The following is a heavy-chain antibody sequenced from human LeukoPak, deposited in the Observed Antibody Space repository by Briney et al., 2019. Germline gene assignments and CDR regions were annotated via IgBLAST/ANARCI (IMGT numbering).Heavy chain of an antibody. J-gene: IGHJ4*02. V-gene: IGHV1-69*01. CDR1: GGTFSSYA. D-gene: IGHD3-10*02. Sequence: SVKVSCMASGGTFSSYAISWVRQAPGQGLEWMGGIIPIFGTANYAQKFQGRVTITADESTSTAYMELSSLRSEDTAVYYCARGQELFGDTLHYFDYWGQGTLVTVSS. CDR2: IIPIFGTA. CDR3: ARGQELFGDTLHYFDY.